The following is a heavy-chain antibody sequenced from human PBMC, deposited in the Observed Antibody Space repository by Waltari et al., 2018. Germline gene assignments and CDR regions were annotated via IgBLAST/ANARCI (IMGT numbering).Heavy chain of an antibody. J-gene: IGHJ4*02. CDR2: VSGSGGST. CDR3: AKAFDYDSSGCSDY. Sequence: EVQLLESGGGLVQPGGSLRLPCAASGLAFSSYAMSWVRPAPGKGLEWVSAVSGSGGSTYYADSVKGRFTISRDNSKNTLYLQMNSLRAVDTAVYYCAKAFDYDSSGCSDYWGQGTLVTVSS. CDR1: GLAFSSYA. D-gene: IGHD3-22*01. V-gene: IGHV3-23*01.